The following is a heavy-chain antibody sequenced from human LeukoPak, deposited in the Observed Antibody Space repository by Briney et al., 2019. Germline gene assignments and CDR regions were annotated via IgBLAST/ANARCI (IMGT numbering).Heavy chain of an antibody. Sequence: ASVKVSCKASGYMFTHYGVSWVRQAPGQGLEWMGWINSAEGGTLYAENLQGRVTLTTDTSTSTLYMELRTLRSDDTAVYYCARSSSGWSVDYWGQGTLVTVSS. J-gene: IGHJ4*02. V-gene: IGHV1-18*01. CDR3: ARSSSGWSVDY. CDR2: INSAEGGT. CDR1: GYMFTHYG. D-gene: IGHD6-19*01.